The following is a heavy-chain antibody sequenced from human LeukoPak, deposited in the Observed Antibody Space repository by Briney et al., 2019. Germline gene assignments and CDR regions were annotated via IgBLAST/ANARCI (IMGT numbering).Heavy chain of an antibody. V-gene: IGHV4-39*01. J-gene: IGHJ4*02. CDR1: GGSISSSSYY. CDR3: ARRHYSNYEDITGTTRTYYFDY. D-gene: IGHD1-20*01. CDR2: IYYSGST. Sequence: SETLSLTCTVSGGSISSSSYYWGWIRQPPGKGLEWIGSIYYSGSTYYNPSLKSRVTISVDTSKNQFSLKLSSVTAADTAVYYCARRHYSNYEDITGTTRTYYFDYWGQGTLVTVSS.